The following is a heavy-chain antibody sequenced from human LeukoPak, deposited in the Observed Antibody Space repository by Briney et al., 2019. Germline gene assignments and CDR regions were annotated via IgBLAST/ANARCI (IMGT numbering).Heavy chain of an antibody. D-gene: IGHD3-22*01. CDR3: ARAEYYYDSSAYPNDAFDI. V-gene: IGHV1-2*02. Sequence: GASVKVSCKASGYTVTGYYMHWVRQAPGQGLEWMGWINPNSGGTNYAQKFQGRVTITADESTSTAYMELSSLRSEDTAVYYCARAEYYYDSSAYPNDAFDIWGQGTMVTVSS. CDR2: INPNSGGT. CDR1: GYTVTGYY. J-gene: IGHJ3*02.